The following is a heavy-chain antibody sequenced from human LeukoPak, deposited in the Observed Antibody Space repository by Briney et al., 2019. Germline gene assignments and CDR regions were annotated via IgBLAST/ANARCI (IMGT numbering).Heavy chain of an antibody. J-gene: IGHJ4*02. CDR1: GGSISSNNYY. V-gene: IGHV4-39*07. CDR2: LYYSGSA. Sequence: NPSETLSLTCTVSGGSISSNNYYWGWIRQPPGKGLEWIGSLYYSGSAYYNPSLKSRVTISVDASKNQFSLKLSSVTAADTAVYYCARGLRGTDFDYWGQGTLVTVSS. D-gene: IGHD3-16*01. CDR3: ARGLRGTDFDY.